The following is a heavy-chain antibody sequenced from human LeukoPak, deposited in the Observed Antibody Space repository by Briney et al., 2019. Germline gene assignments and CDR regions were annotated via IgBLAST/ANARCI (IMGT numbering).Heavy chain of an antibody. Sequence: AETLSLTCAVYADSLNSYYWSWVRQPPGEGLEWIGEIYESGTTEYNPSLKSRVTISMVPSKQQFSLSLSSVTAADTAVYYCARGAWATRLGSWGLGTPVIVSS. CDR3: ARGAWATRLGS. CDR2: IYESGTT. D-gene: IGHD2-15*01. V-gene: IGHV4-34*01. CDR1: ADSLNSYY. J-gene: IGHJ4*02.